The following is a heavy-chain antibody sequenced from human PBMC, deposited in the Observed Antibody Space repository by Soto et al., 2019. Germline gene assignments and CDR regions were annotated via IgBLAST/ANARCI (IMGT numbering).Heavy chain of an antibody. Sequence: DVQLLESGGGLVQPGGSLRLSCAASGFTFSSYAMSWVRQAPGKGLEWVSAISGSGGSTYYADSVKGRLTISRDNSKNTLYLQMNSLRAEDTAVYYCAKDRLYCSSTSCYRAFDIWGQGTMVTVSS. CDR2: ISGSGGST. V-gene: IGHV3-23*01. CDR3: AKDRLYCSSTSCYRAFDI. J-gene: IGHJ3*02. D-gene: IGHD2-2*01. CDR1: GFTFSSYA.